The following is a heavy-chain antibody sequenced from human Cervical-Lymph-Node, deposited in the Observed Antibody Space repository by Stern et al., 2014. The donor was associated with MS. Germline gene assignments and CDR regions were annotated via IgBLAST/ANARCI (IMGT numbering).Heavy chain of an antibody. CDR2: AWYDGSTA. Sequence: VQLVESGGGVVQPGTSLRLSCAASGFTFSSYGMHWVPQAPGKGLEGVALAWYDGSTAYYTNSVKGRFTISRDNSKNTLSLQMNSLTAEDTAVYYCARGHIPYAYNYLFDYWGQGTLVTVSS. V-gene: IGHV3-33*01. CDR3: ARGHIPYAYNYLFDY. CDR1: GFTFSSYG. D-gene: IGHD5-24*01. J-gene: IGHJ4*02.